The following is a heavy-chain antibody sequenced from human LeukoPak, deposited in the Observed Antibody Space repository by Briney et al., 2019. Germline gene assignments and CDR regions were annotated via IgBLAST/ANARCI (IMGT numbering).Heavy chain of an antibody. D-gene: IGHD5-18*01. Sequence: SETLSLTCTVSGGSISSSSYYWACIRQPPAKGLEWIGNIYYSGSTYYSPSLKSRVTLSVDTSKNQFSLKLSSVTAADTAVYYCARQGKYGYGEFDFWGQGALVTVSS. CDR3: ARQGKYGYGEFDF. CDR2: IYYSGST. V-gene: IGHV4-39*01. CDR1: GGSISSSSYY. J-gene: IGHJ4*02.